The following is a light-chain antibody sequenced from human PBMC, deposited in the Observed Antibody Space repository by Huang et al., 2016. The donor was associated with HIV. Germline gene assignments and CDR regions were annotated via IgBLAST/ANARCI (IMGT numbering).Light chain of an antibody. CDR2: GAS. V-gene: IGKV3-15*01. J-gene: IGKJ1*01. CDR3: QQYNNWLA. CDR1: QTVNSN. Sequence: EIVMTQSPATLSVSPEERVTLSCRASQTVNSNLAWYQHKPGQAPRLLIYGASTRATGVPARFSGSGSGTKFTLTISSLQSEDFAVYYCQQYNNWLAFGQGTKVEIK.